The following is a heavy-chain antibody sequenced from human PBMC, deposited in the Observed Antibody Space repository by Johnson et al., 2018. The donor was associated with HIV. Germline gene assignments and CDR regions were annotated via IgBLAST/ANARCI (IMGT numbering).Heavy chain of an antibody. CDR2: TRNKANSYTT. CDR3: AREATYYDYVWGSYAFDI. Sequence: MQLVESGGGVVQPGGSLRLSCKASGFTFSNYGIHWVRQAPGKGLEWVGRTRNKANSYTTDYAASVKGRFTISRDDSKNSLYLQMNSLKTEDTAVYYCAREATYYDYVWGSYAFDIWGQGTMVTVSS. D-gene: IGHD3-16*01. CDR1: GFTFSNYG. J-gene: IGHJ3*02. V-gene: IGHV3-72*01.